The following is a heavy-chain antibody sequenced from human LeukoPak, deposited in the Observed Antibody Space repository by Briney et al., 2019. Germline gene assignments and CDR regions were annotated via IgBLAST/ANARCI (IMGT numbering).Heavy chain of an antibody. CDR3: ARVDYDILTGYSFHAFDI. D-gene: IGHD3-9*01. CDR2: IYYSGST. CDR1: GGSISSGDYY. V-gene: IGHV4-30-4*01. Sequence: PSETLSLTCTVSGGSISSGDYYWSWIRQPPGKGLEWIGYIYYSGSTYYNPSLKSRLTISVHTSKNQFSLKLSSVTAADTAVYYCARVDYDILTGYSFHAFDIWGQGTMVTVSS. J-gene: IGHJ3*02.